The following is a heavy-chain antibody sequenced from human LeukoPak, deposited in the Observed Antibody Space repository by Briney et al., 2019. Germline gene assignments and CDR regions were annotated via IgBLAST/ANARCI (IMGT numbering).Heavy chain of an antibody. J-gene: IGHJ4*02. Sequence: ASVKVSRKASGYTFTGYYMHWVRQAPGQGLEWMGRINPNSGGTNYAQKFQGRVTMTRDTSISTAYMELSRLRSDDTAVYYCARVAPITMVRGVINYWGQGTLVTVSS. CDR3: ARVAPITMVRGVINY. CDR1: GYTFTGYY. D-gene: IGHD3-10*01. CDR2: INPNSGGT. V-gene: IGHV1-2*06.